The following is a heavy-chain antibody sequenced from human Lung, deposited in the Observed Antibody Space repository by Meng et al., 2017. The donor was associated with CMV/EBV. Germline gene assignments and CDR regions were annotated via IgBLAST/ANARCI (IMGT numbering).Heavy chain of an antibody. CDR3: AREGYAYDSGSYYYYVDH. D-gene: IGHD3-10*01. Sequence: GESLKTSCAAFRFSSYTLNWVRQAPGTGLEWVSSISISSSYVYYADPVKGRFTISRDNANNSLYLQMHSLRAEDRSMYYCAREGYAYDSGSYYYYVDHWGQGSLVTVSS. V-gene: IGHV3-21*01. CDR2: ISISSSYV. CDR1: RFSSYT. J-gene: IGHJ4*02.